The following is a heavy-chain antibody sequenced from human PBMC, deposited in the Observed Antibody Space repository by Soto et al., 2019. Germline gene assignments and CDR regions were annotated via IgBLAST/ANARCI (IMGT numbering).Heavy chain of an antibody. Sequence: SGPTLVNPTQTLTLTCTFSGFSLTTSGVGVGWIRQPPGNALEQFSLIYWNDDTRYSPSLKNRVTITTDTSKNQVVITMTDMDPVDTATYYCARRLTVVPLAFDLWGQGTMVT. J-gene: IGHJ3*01. D-gene: IGHD3-10*01. CDR3: ARRLTVVPLAFDL. V-gene: IGHV2-5*01. CDR1: GFSLTTSGVG. CDR2: IYWNDDT.